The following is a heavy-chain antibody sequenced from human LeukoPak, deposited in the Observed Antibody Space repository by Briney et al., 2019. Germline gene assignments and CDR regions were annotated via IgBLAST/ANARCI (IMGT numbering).Heavy chain of an antibody. CDR2: IYYSGST. CDR1: GGSLSSYY. V-gene: IGHV4-59*01. J-gene: IGHJ4*02. D-gene: IGHD6-13*01. Sequence: ASETLSLTCSVSGGSLSSYYWSWIRQPPGKGLEWMGNIYYSGSTNYNPSLRSRVTISIDTSKNQFSLRLSSVTAADTAVYYCARRTNRGIVAAYFDYWGQGTLVTVSP. CDR3: ARRTNRGIVAAYFDY.